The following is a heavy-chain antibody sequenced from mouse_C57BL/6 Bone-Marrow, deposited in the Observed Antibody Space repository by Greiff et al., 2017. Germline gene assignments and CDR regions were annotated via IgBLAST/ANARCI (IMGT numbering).Heavy chain of an antibody. CDR2: INPYNGGT. CDR3: ASPADSDWYYDV. J-gene: IGHJ1*03. CDR1: GYTFTDYY. V-gene: IGHV1-19*01. Sequence: VQLQQSGPVLVKPGASVKMSCKASGYTFTDYYMNWVKQSHGKSLEWIGVINPYNGGTSYNQKFTGKATLTVDKSSSTAYMELNSLTPEDSAVYYYASPADSDWYYDVWGTGTTVTVSS.